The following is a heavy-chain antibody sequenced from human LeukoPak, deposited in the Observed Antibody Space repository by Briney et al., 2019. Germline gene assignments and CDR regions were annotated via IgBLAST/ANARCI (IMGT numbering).Heavy chain of an antibody. CDR1: GGSIRSYY. CDR3: ARAPEGSGPHGAFDI. CDR2: IYYSGST. J-gene: IGHJ3*02. V-gene: IGHV4-30-4*08. Sequence: SETLSLTCTVSGGSIRSYYWSWIRQPPGKGLEWIGYIYYSGSTYYNPSLKSRVTISVDTSKNQFSLKLSSVTAADTAVYYCARAPEGSGPHGAFDIWGQGTMVTVSS. D-gene: IGHD3-10*01.